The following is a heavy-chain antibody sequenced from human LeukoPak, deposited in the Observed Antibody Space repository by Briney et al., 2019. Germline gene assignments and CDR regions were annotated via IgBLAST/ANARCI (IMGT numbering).Heavy chain of an antibody. V-gene: IGHV4-59*12. D-gene: IGHD3-3*01. CDR3: TRDLTQYYDVWSGSHGFDI. J-gene: IGHJ3*02. CDR2: IYYSGNT. CDR1: GGSISPYY. Sequence: SETLSLTCTVSGGSISPYYWSWIRQSPGKGLEWIGYIYYSGNTNYNPSLKSRVTISVDTSKNQFSLKLTSVTAADTAVYYCTRDLTQYYDVWSGSHGFDIWGQGTMVIVSS.